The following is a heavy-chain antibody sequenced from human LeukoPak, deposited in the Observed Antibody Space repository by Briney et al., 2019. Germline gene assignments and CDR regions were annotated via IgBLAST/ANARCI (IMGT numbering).Heavy chain of an antibody. Sequence: SGGSLRLSCAVSGFTVSDNYMSWVRQAPGKGPEWVSIIYRGGNAYYADSVRGRFTISRDNSESTLYLHMNDLGVEDTAVYYCARGGDSTSWNWFGPWGQGTLVTVSP. CDR3: ARGGDSTSWNWFGP. V-gene: IGHV3-53*01. CDR1: GFTVSDNY. D-gene: IGHD6-6*01. CDR2: IYRGGNA. J-gene: IGHJ5*02.